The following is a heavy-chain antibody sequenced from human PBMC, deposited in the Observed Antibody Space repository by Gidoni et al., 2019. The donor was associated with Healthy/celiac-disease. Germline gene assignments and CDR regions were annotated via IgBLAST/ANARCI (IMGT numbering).Heavy chain of an antibody. D-gene: IGHD4-17*01. Sequence: QVQLQQWGAGLLKPSETLSLTCAVYGGSFSGYYWSGIRQPPGKGLEWIGEINHIGSTNYNPALKSRVTISVDTSKNQFSLKLSSVTAADTAVYYCARGSRYGDYAPFDYWGQGTLVTVSS. V-gene: IGHV4-34*01. CDR1: GGSFSGYY. CDR3: ARGSRYGDYAPFDY. CDR2: INHIGST. J-gene: IGHJ4*02.